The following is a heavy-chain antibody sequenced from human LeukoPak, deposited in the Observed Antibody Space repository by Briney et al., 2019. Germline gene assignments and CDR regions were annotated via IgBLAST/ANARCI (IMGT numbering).Heavy chain of an antibody. V-gene: IGHV3-72*01. CDR2: SRHKAKKYST. Sequence: GGSLRLSCAASGFTPSDHYMDWVRQAPGKGLEWVGRSRHKAKKYSTEYAASVKGRFTISRDDSKNSLYLQMNSLKTEDTAVYYCTRVLAAAANALDIWGQGTMVTVSS. CDR1: GFTPSDHY. D-gene: IGHD6-13*01. CDR3: TRVLAAAANALDI. J-gene: IGHJ3*02.